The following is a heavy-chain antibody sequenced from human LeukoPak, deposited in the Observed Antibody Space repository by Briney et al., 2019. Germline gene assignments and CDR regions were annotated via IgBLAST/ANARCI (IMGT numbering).Heavy chain of an antibody. D-gene: IGHD2-8*01. CDR2: INPNSGGT. Sequence: ASVKVSCKASGYTFTGYYIHWVRQSPGQGLEWMGRINPNSGGTNSAQKFQGRVTITWDTSVNTAYLRVDIQTSDDTAVYYCARRDGIGRSQIMIDYWGQGTLVTVSS. J-gene: IGHJ4*02. CDR1: GYTFTGYY. CDR3: ARRDGIGRSQIMIDY. V-gene: IGHV1-2*06.